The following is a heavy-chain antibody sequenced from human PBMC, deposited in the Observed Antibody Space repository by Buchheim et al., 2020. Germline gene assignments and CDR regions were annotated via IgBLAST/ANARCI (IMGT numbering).Heavy chain of an antibody. Sequence: EVQLVESGGGLVKPGGSLRLSCAASGFTFSSYSMNWVRQAPGKGLEWVSSISSSSSYIYYADSVKGRFTISRDNAKNSLYPQMNSLRAEDTAVYYCASLSMYYDFWSGPRLDYWGQGTL. V-gene: IGHV3-21*01. CDR3: ASLSMYYDFWSGPRLDY. D-gene: IGHD3-3*01. CDR1: GFTFSSYS. CDR2: ISSSSSYI. J-gene: IGHJ4*02.